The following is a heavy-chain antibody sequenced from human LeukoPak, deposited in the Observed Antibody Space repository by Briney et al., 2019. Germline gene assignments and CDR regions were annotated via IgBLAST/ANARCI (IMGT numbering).Heavy chain of an antibody. D-gene: IGHD3-16*01. Sequence: GGSLRLSCVGSGFAFGVHAMSWVRQAPGKGPEWVATIGSGADPFYAESVKGRFTISRDDPRNTVWLQMNSLRAEDTALYYCAKDWTPHNRVYDCLDAWGQGTQVTVSS. V-gene: IGHV3-23*01. CDR3: AKDWTPHNRVYDCLDA. CDR2: IGSGADP. J-gene: IGHJ5*02. CDR1: GFAFGVHA.